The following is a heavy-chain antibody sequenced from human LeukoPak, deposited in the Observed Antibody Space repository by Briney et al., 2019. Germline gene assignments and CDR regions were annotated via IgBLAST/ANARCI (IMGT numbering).Heavy chain of an antibody. CDR2: INPNSGGT. CDR3: AREGPRISGSPRY. V-gene: IGHV1-2*02. D-gene: IGHD1-26*01. Sequence: GASVKVSCEASGYTFTGYYMHWVRQAPGQGLEWMGWINPNSGGTNYAQKFQGRVTVTRDTSISTAYMELSRLRSDDTAVYYCAREGPRISGSPRYWGQGTLVTVSS. CDR1: GYTFTGYY. J-gene: IGHJ4*02.